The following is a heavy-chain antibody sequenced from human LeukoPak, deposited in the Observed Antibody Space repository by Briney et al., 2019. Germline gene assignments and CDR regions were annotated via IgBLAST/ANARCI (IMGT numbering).Heavy chain of an antibody. CDR3: AKENRIFRVVARFDY. V-gene: IGHV3-23*01. J-gene: IGHJ4*02. CDR2: ICGGGGTT. CDR1: GFTVSIYY. Sequence: GGSLRLSCAASGFTVSIYYMSWVRQAPGKGLEWVPIICGGGGTTYYAYSVKGSSTTSRNNTKNALYLQTSSLRDDETAVYYCAKENRIFRVVARFDYWGQGTLLAVSS. D-gene: IGHD3-3*02.